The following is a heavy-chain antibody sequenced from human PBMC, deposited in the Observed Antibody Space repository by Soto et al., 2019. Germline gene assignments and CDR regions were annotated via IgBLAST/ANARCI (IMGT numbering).Heavy chain of an antibody. Sequence: QVQLVQSGAEVKKPGSSVKVSCKASGGTFSSYAISWVRQAPGQGLEWMGGIIPIVGTANYAQKFQGRGTITADESTNPAYMELSSLRSEETAVYYCARVLAAGALYWYFDLWGRGPLVTVSS. J-gene: IGHJ2*01. D-gene: IGHD6-13*01. CDR2: IIPIVGTA. CDR1: GGTFSSYA. V-gene: IGHV1-69*01. CDR3: ARVLAAGALYWYFDL.